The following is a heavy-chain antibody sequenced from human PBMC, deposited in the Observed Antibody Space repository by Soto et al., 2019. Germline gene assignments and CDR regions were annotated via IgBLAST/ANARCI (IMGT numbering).Heavy chain of an antibody. CDR3: ARVVYGDYGQYNWFDP. J-gene: IGHJ5*02. Sequence: PGGSLRLSCAVSGFSFSDYFMVWVRQAPGKGLEWVSYISSFGTTIYYADSVKGRFTVSRDNAKNSLFLQANSLRAEDTAVYYCARVVYGDYGQYNWFDPWGQGTPVTVSS. CDR2: ISSFGTTI. V-gene: IGHV3-11*01. CDR1: GFSFSDYF. D-gene: IGHD4-17*01.